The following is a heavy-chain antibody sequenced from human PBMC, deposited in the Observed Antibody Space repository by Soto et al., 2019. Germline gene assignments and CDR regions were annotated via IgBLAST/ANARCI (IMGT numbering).Heavy chain of an antibody. V-gene: IGHV4-59*01. CDR3: ARGPGTDYYYYYGMDV. CDR2: IFYSGNT. J-gene: IGHJ6*02. CDR1: DGSISSYY. Sequence: SETLSLTCTVSDGSISSYYWSWIRQPPGKGLEWIGYIFYSGNTNYNPSLRSRVTMSVDTSKNQFSLKLTSVTAADTAVYYCARGPGTDYYYYYGMDVWGQGTTVTVSS.